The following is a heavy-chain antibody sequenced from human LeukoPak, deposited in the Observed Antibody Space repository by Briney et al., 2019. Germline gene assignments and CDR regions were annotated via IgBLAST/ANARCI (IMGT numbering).Heavy chain of an antibody. J-gene: IGHJ4*02. CDR1: GFTFSSYA. Sequence: PGGSLRLSCAASGFTFSSYAMSWVRQAPGKGLEWVGFIRSKAYGGTTEYAASVKGRFTISRDDSKSIAYLQMNSLKTEDTAVYYCTRRLTIFGVVQPPDYWGQGTLVTVSS. D-gene: IGHD3-3*01. CDR3: TRRLTIFGVVQPPDY. V-gene: IGHV3-49*04. CDR2: IRSKAYGGTT.